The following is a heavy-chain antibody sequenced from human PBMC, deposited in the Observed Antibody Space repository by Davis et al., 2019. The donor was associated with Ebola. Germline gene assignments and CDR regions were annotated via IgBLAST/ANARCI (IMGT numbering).Heavy chain of an antibody. CDR3: AKVSCEYQLLYCYYGMDV. CDR2: ISYDGSNK. J-gene: IGHJ6*02. D-gene: IGHD2-2*01. V-gene: IGHV3-30*04. CDR1: GFTFSSYA. Sequence: GGSLRLSCAASGFTFSSYAMHWVRQAPGKGLEWVAVISYDGSNKYYADSVKGRFTISRDNSKNTLYLQMNSLRAEDTAVYYCAKVSCEYQLLYCYYGMDVWGQGTTVTVSS.